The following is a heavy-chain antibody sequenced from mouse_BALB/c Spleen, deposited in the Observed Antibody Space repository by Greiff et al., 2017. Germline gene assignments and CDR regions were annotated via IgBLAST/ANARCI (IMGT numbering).Heavy chain of an antibody. V-gene: IGHV3-8*02. Sequence: EVKLMESGPGLVKPSQTLSLTCSVTGDSITSGYWNWIRKFPGNKLEYMGYISYSGSTYYNPSLKSRISITRDTSKNQYYLQLNSVTTEDTATYYCARYYYGSRGYAMDYWGQGTSVTVSS. CDR1: GDSITSGY. D-gene: IGHD1-1*01. CDR3: ARYYYGSRGYAMDY. CDR2: ISYSGST. J-gene: IGHJ4*01.